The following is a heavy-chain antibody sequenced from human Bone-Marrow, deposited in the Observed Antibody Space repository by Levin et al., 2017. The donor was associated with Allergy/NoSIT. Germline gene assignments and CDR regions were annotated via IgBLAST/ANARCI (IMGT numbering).Heavy chain of an antibody. D-gene: IGHD3-10*01. J-gene: IGHJ4*02. CDR1: GNFLSSKY. CDR2: ILYGGGT. CDR3: ATGGTWFEGFYFDN. V-gene: IGHV4-59*01. Sequence: SETLSLTCTVSGNFLSSKYWTWIRQSPGKGLEWIGYILYGGGTNYNPSLKSRVTISSDTSKNEFSLNVRSMTPADTAIYYCATGGTWFEGFYFDNWGQGTLITVSS.